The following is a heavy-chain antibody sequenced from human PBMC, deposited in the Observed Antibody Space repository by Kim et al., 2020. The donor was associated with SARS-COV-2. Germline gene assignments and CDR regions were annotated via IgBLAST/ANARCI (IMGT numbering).Heavy chain of an antibody. CDR1: GFTFSSYS. J-gene: IGHJ4*02. CDR2: ISSSSSTI. D-gene: IGHD2-15*01. V-gene: IGHV3-48*02. CDR3: ARDLLDIVVVVAAPDPNYFDY. Sequence: GGSLRLSCAASGFTFSSYSMNWVRQAPGKGLEWVSYISSSSSTIYYADSVKGRFTISRDNAKNSLYLQMNSLRDEDTAVYYCARDLLDIVVVVAAPDPNYFDYWGQGTLVTVSS.